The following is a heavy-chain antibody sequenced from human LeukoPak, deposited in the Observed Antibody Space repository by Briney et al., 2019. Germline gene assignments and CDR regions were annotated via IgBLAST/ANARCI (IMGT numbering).Heavy chain of an antibody. Sequence: SETLSLTCTVSGGSISSYYLSWIRQPPGKGLEWIGYIFYSGSTNYNPSLKSRVSISVDTSKNQFSLRLSSVTAADAAVYYCAMPGLPPRYYYQYYGMDVWGQGTTVTVS. D-gene: IGHD1-14*01. CDR2: IFYSGST. J-gene: IGHJ6*02. CDR3: AMPGLPPRYYYQYYGMDV. CDR1: GGSISSYY. V-gene: IGHV4-59*12.